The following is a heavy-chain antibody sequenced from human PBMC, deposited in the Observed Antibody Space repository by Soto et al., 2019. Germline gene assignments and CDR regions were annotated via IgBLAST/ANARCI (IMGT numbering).Heavy chain of an antibody. D-gene: IGHD6-13*01. Sequence: PGESLKISCKGSGYSFTSYWIGWVRQMPGKGLEWMGIIYPGDSDTRYSPSFQGQVTISADKSISTAYLQWSSLKASDTAMYYCAIQASGIAAAGAGYYYYYGMDVWGQGTTVTVSS. J-gene: IGHJ6*02. CDR1: GYSFTSYW. CDR3: AIQASGIAAAGAGYYYYYGMDV. V-gene: IGHV5-51*01. CDR2: IYPGDSDT.